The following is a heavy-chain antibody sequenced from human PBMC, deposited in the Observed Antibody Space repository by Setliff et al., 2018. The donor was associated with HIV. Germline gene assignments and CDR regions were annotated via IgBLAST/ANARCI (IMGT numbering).Heavy chain of an antibody. CDR2: IYTSGSV. D-gene: IGHD3-9*01. Sequence: SETLSLTCTVSGGSISGYYWSWIRQPPGKGLEWIGYIYTSGSVNYNPSLNSRVTLSVDTSKNQFSLRLSSVTAADTAVYYCARDVRYYDILTGYGAFYYYYMDVWGKGTTVTVSS. V-gene: IGHV4-4*09. CDR1: GGSISGYY. CDR3: ARDVRYYDILTGYGAFYYYYMDV. J-gene: IGHJ6*03.